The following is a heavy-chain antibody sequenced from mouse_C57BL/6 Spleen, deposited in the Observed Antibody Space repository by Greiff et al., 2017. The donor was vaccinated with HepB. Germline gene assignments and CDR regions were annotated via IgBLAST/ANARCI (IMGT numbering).Heavy chain of an antibody. CDR1: GYSFTDYN. V-gene: IGHV1-39*01. D-gene: IGHD2-2*01. CDR2: INPNYGTT. Sequence: EVKLQESGPELVKPGASVKISCKASGYSFTDYNMNWVKQSNGKSLEWIGVINPNYGTTSYNQKFKGKATLTVDQSSSTAYMQLNSLTYEDSAVYYCVRSGDGNDGYYADYSVQGTTLTDSS. J-gene: IGHJ2*01. CDR3: VRSGDGNDGYYADY.